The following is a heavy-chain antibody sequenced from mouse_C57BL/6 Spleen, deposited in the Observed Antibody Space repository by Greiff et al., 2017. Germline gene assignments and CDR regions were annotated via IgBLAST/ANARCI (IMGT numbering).Heavy chain of an antibody. Sequence: QLQLQQPGAELVKPGASVKMSCKASGYTFTSYWLTWVKQRPGQGLEWIGDIYPGSGSTTYNEKFKSKATLTVDTSSCTAYMQLSSLTSEVSAFYYCAREDGYGHWFAYWVLWSLVSVSA. D-gene: IGHD2-2*01. CDR2: IYPGSGST. CDR1: GYTFTSYW. CDR3: AREDGYGHWFAY. V-gene: IGHV1-55*01. J-gene: IGHJ3*01.